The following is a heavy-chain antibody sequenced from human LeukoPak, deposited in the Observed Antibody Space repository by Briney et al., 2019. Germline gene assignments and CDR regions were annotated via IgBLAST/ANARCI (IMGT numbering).Heavy chain of an antibody. J-gene: IGHJ4*02. V-gene: IGHV7-4-1*02. Sequence: ASVKVSCKASGYTFTSYAMNWVRQAPGQGLEWMGWINTNTGNPTYAQGFTGRFVFSLDTSVSTAYLQISSLKAEDTAVYYCARDIEEEMATIIDYWGQGTLVTVSS. CDR1: GYTFTSYA. D-gene: IGHD5-24*01. CDR2: INTNTGNP. CDR3: ARDIEEEMATIIDY.